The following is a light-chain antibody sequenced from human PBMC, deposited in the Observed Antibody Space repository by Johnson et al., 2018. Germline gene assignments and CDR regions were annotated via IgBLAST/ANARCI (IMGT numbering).Light chain of an antibody. Sequence: QSVLTQPPSVSAAPGQKVTISCSGSSSNIGNNYVSWYQQLPGTAPKLLIYENNKRPSGIPDRFSGSKSGTSATLGITGLQTGDEADYYCGTWDSSLLAGNVFGTGTKVTVL. J-gene: IGLJ1*01. V-gene: IGLV1-51*02. CDR2: ENN. CDR1: SSNIGNNY. CDR3: GTWDSSLLAGNV.